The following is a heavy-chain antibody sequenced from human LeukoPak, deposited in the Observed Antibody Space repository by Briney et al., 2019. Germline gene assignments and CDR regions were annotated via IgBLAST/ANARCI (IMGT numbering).Heavy chain of an antibody. J-gene: IGHJ4*02. V-gene: IGHV4-4*02. CDR2: IFHSGST. Sequence: SETLSLTCAVSGGSISSSNWWTRVRQPPGKGLEWIGEIFHSGSTYYNPSLKSRVTISVDTSKNQFSLKLSSVTAADTAVYYCARGGGPYDYVWGSYRKKLDYWGQGTLVTVSS. D-gene: IGHD3-16*02. CDR3: ARGGGPYDYVWGSYRKKLDY. CDR1: GGSISSSNW.